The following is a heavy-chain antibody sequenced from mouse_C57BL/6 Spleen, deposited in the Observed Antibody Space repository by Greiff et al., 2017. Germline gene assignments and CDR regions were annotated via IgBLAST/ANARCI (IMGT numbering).Heavy chain of an antibody. D-gene: IGHD2-4*01. Sequence: VQLQQSGPGLVQPSQSLSITCTVSGFSFTSYGVHWVRQSPGKGLEWLGVIWSGGSTDYNAAFISRLSISKDNSKSQVFFKMSSLQADDTAIYYCARDDYPHAMDYWGQGTSVTVSS. J-gene: IGHJ4*01. V-gene: IGHV2-2*01. CDR1: GFSFTSYG. CDR3: ARDDYPHAMDY. CDR2: IWSGGST.